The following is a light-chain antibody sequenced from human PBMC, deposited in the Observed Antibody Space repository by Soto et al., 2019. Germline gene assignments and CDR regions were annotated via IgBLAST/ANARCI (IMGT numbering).Light chain of an antibody. V-gene: IGKV1-5*03. CDR2: KAS. Sequence: DIQMTQSPSTLSASVGDRVTITCRASQSISSWLAWYQHKPGQAPNLLIYKASTLESGVPSRFSGSGSGTEFTLTVSSLQPDDFATYYCQQYDSYPLTFGGGTKVEIK. J-gene: IGKJ4*01. CDR1: QSISSW. CDR3: QQYDSYPLT.